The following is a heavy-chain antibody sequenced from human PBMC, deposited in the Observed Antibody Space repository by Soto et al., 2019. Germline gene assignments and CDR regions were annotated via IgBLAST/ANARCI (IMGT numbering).Heavy chain of an antibody. D-gene: IGHD3-10*01. CDR3: ARDSSDYYGSGSYYNAFDI. V-gene: IGHV1-2*02. J-gene: IGHJ3*02. CDR1: GYTFTGYY. CDR2: INPNSGGT. Sequence: ASVKVSCKASGYTFTGYYMHWVRQAPGQGLEWMGWINPNSGGTNYAQKFQGRVTMTRDTSISTAYMELSRLRSDDPAVYYCARDSSDYYGSGSYYNAFDIWGQGTMVTVSS.